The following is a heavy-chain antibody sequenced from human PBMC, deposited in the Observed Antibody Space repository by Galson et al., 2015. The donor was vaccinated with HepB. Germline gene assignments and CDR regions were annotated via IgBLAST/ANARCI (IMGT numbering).Heavy chain of an antibody. D-gene: IGHD3-16*01. Sequence: SLRLSCAASGFTFSTSIMNWVRQAPGKGLEWVSAISSSSSYISYADSVKSRFTISLDNSQNSLYLQMNSRIAEHTAVHYCVRAFVVKVYPYNGRHVWVQGTTVTAAS. CDR1: GFTFSTSI. V-gene: IGHV3-21*01. CDR2: ISSSSSYI. CDR3: VRAFVVKVYPYNGRHV. J-gene: IGHJ6*01.